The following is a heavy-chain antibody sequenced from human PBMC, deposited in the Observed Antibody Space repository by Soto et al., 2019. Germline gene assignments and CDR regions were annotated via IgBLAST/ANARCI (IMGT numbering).Heavy chain of an antibody. CDR3: DTFVVPASRHTDFEF. Sequence: PLPVPCSHSGGCINSGGYSWSGMRQHPGKGLEWIGYIYYSGSNYYNPSLKSRVTISVDTSKNQFSLKLSYVTAADTAVYYCDTFVVPASRHTDFEFWGRGPLGIVSS. CDR1: GGCINSGGYS. V-gene: IGHV4-31*03. D-gene: IGHD2-15*01. J-gene: IGHJ4*02. CDR2: IYYSGSN.